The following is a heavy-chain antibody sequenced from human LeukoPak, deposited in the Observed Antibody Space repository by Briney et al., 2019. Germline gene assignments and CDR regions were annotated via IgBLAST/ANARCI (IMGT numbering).Heavy chain of an antibody. J-gene: IGHJ4*02. CDR2: INAGNGNT. D-gene: IGHD6-13*01. CDR1: GYTFTTYA. V-gene: IGHV1-3*01. Sequence: ASVTASCKASGYTFTTYAMHWVRQAPGQRLEWMGWINAGNGNTKYSQKFQARVTITRDTSASTAYMELSSLRSEDTAVYYCARDPIGSRWPYYFDYWGQGTLVTVSS. CDR3: ARDPIGSRWPYYFDY.